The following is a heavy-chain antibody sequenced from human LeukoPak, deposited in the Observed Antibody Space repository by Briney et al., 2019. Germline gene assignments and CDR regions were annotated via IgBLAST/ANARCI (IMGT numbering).Heavy chain of an antibody. CDR3: ARGPLYGSGTY. Sequence: ASVKVSCKASGYTFTDYYMHWVRQAPGQGLEWMGWINPNSGGTKYAQKFQGNITMTRDTSISTAYMELGRLRSDDTAVYYCARGPLYGSGTYWGQGTLVTVSS. D-gene: IGHD3-10*01. CDR1: GYTFTDYY. CDR2: INPNSGGT. J-gene: IGHJ4*02. V-gene: IGHV1-2*02.